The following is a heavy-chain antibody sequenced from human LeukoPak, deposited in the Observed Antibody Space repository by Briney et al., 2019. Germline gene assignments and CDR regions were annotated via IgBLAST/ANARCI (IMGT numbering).Heavy chain of an antibody. Sequence: ATVKISCKVSGHTFTDYYMHWVQQASGKGLEWMGLVDPEDGETIYAEKFQGRVTITADTSTDTAYMELSSLRSEDTAVYYCATDYSNFQDWFDPWGQGTLVTVSS. CDR3: ATDYSNFQDWFDP. D-gene: IGHD4-11*01. CDR2: VDPEDGET. J-gene: IGHJ5*02. CDR1: GHTFTDYY. V-gene: IGHV1-69-2*01.